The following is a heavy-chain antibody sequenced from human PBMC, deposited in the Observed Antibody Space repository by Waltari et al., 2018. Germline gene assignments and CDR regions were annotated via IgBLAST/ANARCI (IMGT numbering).Heavy chain of an antibody. D-gene: IGHD3-22*01. CDR1: GGSISSHY. CDR3: ARVSTKYYYDSSGWHFDY. V-gene: IGHV4-59*11. CDR2: IYYSGST. J-gene: IGHJ4*02. Sequence: QVQLQESGPGLVKPSETLSLTCPVSGGSISSHYWRWTRQPPGRGLEWIGYIYYSGSTNYNPSLKSRVTISVDTSKNQFSLKLSSVTAADTAVYYCARVSTKYYYDSSGWHFDYWGQGTLVTVSS.